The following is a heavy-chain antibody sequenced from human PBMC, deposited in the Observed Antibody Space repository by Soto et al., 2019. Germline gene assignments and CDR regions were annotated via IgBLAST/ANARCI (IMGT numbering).Heavy chain of an antibody. Sequence: QVQLVESGGGVVQPGRSLRLSCAASGFTFSSYAMHWVRQAPGKGLEWVAVISYHGSNKCYADSVKGRFTISRDNSKNTLYLQMNSLRVEDTAVYYCAREERYFDWPPAGGDDYWGQGTLVTVSS. CDR1: GFTFSSYA. D-gene: IGHD3-9*01. J-gene: IGHJ4*02. V-gene: IGHV3-30-3*01. CDR3: AREERYFDWPPAGGDDY. CDR2: ISYHGSNK.